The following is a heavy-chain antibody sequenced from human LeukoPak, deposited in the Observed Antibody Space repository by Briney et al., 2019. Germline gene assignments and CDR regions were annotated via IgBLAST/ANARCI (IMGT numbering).Heavy chain of an antibody. D-gene: IGHD4-23*01. CDR3: ARNHGDNSKCDY. CDR1: GYTFTDYW. V-gene: IGHV5-51*01. CDR2: TYPGDSDT. Sequence: GESLKISCKSLGYTLTGYTFTDYWIGWVRRVPGKGLEWMGSTYPGDSDTRYSPAFQGQVTISADKSLSTAYLRWSSLKASDTAMYYCARNHGDNSKCDYWGQGTLVTVAS. J-gene: IGHJ4*02.